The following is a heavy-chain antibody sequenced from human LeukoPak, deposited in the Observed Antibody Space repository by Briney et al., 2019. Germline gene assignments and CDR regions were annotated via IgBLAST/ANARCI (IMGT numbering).Heavy chain of an antibody. D-gene: IGHD6-13*01. CDR3: ARVGSIEAAGTLDY. CDR2: ISTSSSFT. CDR1: GFTFSDYY. Sequence: GGSLRLSCAASGFTFSDYYMSWIRQAPGKGLEWVSYISTSSSFTNYADSVKGRFTISRDNAKNSLYLQMNSLRVEDTAVYYCARVGSIEAAGTLDYWGQGILVTVSP. J-gene: IGHJ4*02. V-gene: IGHV3-11*05.